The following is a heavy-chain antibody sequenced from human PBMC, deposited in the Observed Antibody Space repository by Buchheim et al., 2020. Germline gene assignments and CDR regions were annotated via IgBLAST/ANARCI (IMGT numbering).Heavy chain of an antibody. CDR1: GGSFSGYY. V-gene: IGHV4-34*01. CDR2: INHSGST. Sequence: QVQLQQWGAGLLKPSETLSLTCAVYGGSFSGYYWSWIRQPPGKGREWIGEINHSGSTNYNPSLKSRVTISVDTSKNQLTLKLSSVTAADTAVYYCARGPPGDFDYWGQGTL. J-gene: IGHJ4*02. CDR3: ARGPPGDFDY. D-gene: IGHD1-1*01.